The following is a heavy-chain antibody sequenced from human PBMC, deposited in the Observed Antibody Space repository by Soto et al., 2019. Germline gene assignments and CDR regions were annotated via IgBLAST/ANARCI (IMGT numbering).Heavy chain of an antibody. CDR3: ARCPPLLLGDGLSWYFDL. J-gene: IGHJ2*01. CDR1: GGSISSGGYY. Sequence: QVQLQESGPGLVKPSQTLSLTCTVSGGSISSGGYYWSWIRQHPGKGLEWIGYIYYSGSPYYNPSLKIRVTLSVDTSNNQFSLNLSSLTAADTAVYSCARCPPLLLGDGLSWYFDLWGRGTLVTVSS. CDR2: IYYSGSP. D-gene: IGHD3-9*01. V-gene: IGHV4-31*03.